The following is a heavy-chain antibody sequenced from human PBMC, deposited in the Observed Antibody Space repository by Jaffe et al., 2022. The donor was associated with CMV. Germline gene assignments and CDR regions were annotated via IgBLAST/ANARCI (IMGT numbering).Heavy chain of an antibody. J-gene: IGHJ4*02. CDR2: INHSGST. D-gene: IGHD2-15*01. Sequence: QVQLQQWGAGLLKPSETLSLTCAVYGGSFSGYYWSWIRQPPGKGLEWIGEINHSGSTNYNPSLKSRVTISVDTSKNQFSLKLSSVTAADTAVYYCARGSRYSGYGYCSGGSCSTRNFDYWGQGTLVTVSS. CDR3: ARGSRYSGYGYCSGGSCSTRNFDY. V-gene: IGHV4-34*01. CDR1: GGSFSGYY.